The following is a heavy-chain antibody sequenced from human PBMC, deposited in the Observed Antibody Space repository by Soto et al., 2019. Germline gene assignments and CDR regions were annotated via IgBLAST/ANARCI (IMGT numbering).Heavy chain of an antibody. J-gene: IGHJ4*02. CDR2: IWYDGSNK. Sequence: QVQLVESGGGVVQPGRSLRLSCAASGFTFSSYGMHWVRQAPGKGLEWVAVIWYDGSNKYYADSVKGRFTISRDNSKNMLYLQMNSLRAEDTAVYYCARGKKDYYGSGIFDYWGQGTLVTVSS. D-gene: IGHD3-10*01. CDR1: GFTFSSYG. V-gene: IGHV3-33*01. CDR3: ARGKKDYYGSGIFDY.